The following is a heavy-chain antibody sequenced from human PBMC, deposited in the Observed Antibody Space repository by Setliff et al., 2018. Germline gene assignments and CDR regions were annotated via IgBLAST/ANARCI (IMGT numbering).Heavy chain of an antibody. Sequence: GASVKVSCKASGYTFTSYAMHWVRQAPGQRLEWMGWINAGNGNTKYSQEFQGRVTITRDTSASTAYMELSSPRSEDTAVYYCARARGAYSGTPYYYYYGRDVWGQGTTVTVS. CDR3: ARARGAYSGTPYYYYYGRDV. CDR2: INAGNGNT. J-gene: IGHJ6*02. V-gene: IGHV1-3*01. D-gene: IGHD6-13*01. CDR1: GYTFTSYA.